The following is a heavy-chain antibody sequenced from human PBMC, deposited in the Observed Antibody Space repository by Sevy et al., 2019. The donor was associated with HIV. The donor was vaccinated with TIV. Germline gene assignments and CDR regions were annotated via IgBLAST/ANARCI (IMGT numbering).Heavy chain of an antibody. CDR3: AKGSPRYYDCWSGYSIPDAFDI. CDR2: ISWNSGSI. V-gene: IGHV3-9*01. CDR1: GFTFDDYA. D-gene: IGHD3-3*01. Sequence: GGSLRLSCAASGFTFDDYAMHWVRQAPGKGLEWVSGISWNSGSIGYAGSVKGRFTISRDNAKNSLYLQMNSLRAEDTALYYCAKGSPRYYDCWSGYSIPDAFDIWGQGTMVTVSS. J-gene: IGHJ3*02.